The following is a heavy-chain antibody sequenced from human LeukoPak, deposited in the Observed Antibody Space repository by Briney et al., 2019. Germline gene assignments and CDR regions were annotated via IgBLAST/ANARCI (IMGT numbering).Heavy chain of an antibody. V-gene: IGHV1-2*02. CDR3: AKDPYVTGLDYYYYYYMDV. Sequence: ASVKVSCKASGYTFTGYYMYWVRQAPGQGLEWMGWTNPNSGGTNYAQKFQGRVTMTRDTSISTAYMELSRLRSDDTAVYYCAKDPYVTGLDYYYYYYMDVWGKGTTVTISS. CDR2: TNPNSGGT. J-gene: IGHJ6*03. CDR1: GYTFTGYY. D-gene: IGHD1-14*01.